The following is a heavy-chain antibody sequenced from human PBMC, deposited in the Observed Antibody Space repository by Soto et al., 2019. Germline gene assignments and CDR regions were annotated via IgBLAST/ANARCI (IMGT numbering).Heavy chain of an antibody. D-gene: IGHD3-22*01. CDR1: GGTFSRYA. Sequence: SVKVSCKASGGTFSRYAISWLRQAPGQGLEWMGGIIPMFGKANYAQKFQGRVTITADESTSTGYMELRSLISEDTAVYYCARDGTLYDSSGYYYVYWGQGTLVTVSS. CDR3: ARDGTLYDSSGYYYVY. CDR2: IIPMFGKA. V-gene: IGHV1-69*13. J-gene: IGHJ4*02.